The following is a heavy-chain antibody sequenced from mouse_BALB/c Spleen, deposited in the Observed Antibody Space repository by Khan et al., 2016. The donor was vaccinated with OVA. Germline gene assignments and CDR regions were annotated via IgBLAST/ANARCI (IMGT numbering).Heavy chain of an antibody. J-gene: IGHJ3*01. CDR2: ISSGGDNT. CDR1: GFTFSSYT. Sequence: EVELVESGGGLVKPGGSLKLSCAASGFTFSSYTMSWVRQTPEKRLEWVATISSGGDNTYYPDSVKGRFTISRDNAKNNLYLQRSSLRSEDTAVYYCARSNYGNVAHWGQGTLVTVSA. CDR3: ARSNYGNVAH. V-gene: IGHV5-9*03. D-gene: IGHD2-1*01.